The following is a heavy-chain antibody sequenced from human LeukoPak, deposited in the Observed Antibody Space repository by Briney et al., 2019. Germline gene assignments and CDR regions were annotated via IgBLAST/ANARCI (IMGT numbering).Heavy chain of an antibody. CDR3: ASPSLGYCSGGSCYSMKY. V-gene: IGHV1-46*01. Sequence: ASVKVSGTASGYTFTSYYMHWVRQAPGQGLEWMGIINPSGGSTSYAQKFQGRVTMTRDTSTSTVYMELSSLRSEDTAVYYCASPSLGYCSGGSCYSMKYWGQGTLVTVSS. CDR1: GYTFTSYY. J-gene: IGHJ4*02. D-gene: IGHD2-15*01. CDR2: INPSGGST.